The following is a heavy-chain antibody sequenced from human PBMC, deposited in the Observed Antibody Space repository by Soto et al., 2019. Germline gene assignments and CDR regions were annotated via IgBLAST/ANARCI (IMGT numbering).Heavy chain of an antibody. Sequence: SVKVSCKASGGTFSSYAISWVRQAPGQGLEWMGGVIPIFGTANYAQKFQGRVTITADESTSTAYMELSSLRSEDTAVYYCARDLGLQAHAFDYWGQGTLVTVSS. CDR3: ARDLGLQAHAFDY. V-gene: IGHV1-69*13. CDR1: GGTFSSYA. CDR2: VIPIFGTA. D-gene: IGHD5-12*01. J-gene: IGHJ4*02.